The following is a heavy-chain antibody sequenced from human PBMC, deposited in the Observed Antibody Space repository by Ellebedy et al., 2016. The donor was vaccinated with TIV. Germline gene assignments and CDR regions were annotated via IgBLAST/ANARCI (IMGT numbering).Heavy chain of an antibody. J-gene: IGHJ4*02. CDR1: GGTFSSYA. D-gene: IGHD3-10*01. CDR2: IIPILGIA. CDR3: ARVAPSMVRGVSLDY. V-gene: IGHV1-69*04. Sequence: AASVKVSCKASGGTFSSYAISWVRQAPGQGLEWMGRIIPILGIANYAQKFQGRVTITADKSTSTAYMELSSLRSEDTAVYYCARVAPSMVRGVSLDYWGQGTLVTVSS.